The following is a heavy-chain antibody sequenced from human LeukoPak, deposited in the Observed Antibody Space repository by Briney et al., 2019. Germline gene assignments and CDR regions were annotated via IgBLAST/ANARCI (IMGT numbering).Heavy chain of an antibody. CDR1: GYTFTSNY. Sequence: ASVKVSCKASGYTFTSNYIHWVRQAPGQGLEWMGMIYPRDGSTSYAQKFQGRVTVTRDTSTSTVYMELSSLRSEDTAVYYCARGIQLWSDGMDVWGQGTTVTVSS. J-gene: IGHJ6*02. CDR3: ARGIQLWSDGMDV. V-gene: IGHV1-46*01. CDR2: IYPRDGST. D-gene: IGHD5-18*01.